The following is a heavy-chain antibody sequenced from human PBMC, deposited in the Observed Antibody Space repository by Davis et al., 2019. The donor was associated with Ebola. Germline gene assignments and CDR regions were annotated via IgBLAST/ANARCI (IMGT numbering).Heavy chain of an antibody. J-gene: IGHJ6*02. D-gene: IGHD1-26*01. V-gene: IGHV3-9*02. CDR2: ITWNSGLL. CDR1: GFTSEDYA. CDR3: TKDMGSYYSEYYFDYGMDV. Sequence: GRSLRLSCAPSGFTSEDYAMHWVRHIPGKGLEWVSSITWNSGLLSYADSVKGRFTISRDNDKKSLYLQMNSLRPDDTAFHYCTKDMGSYYSEYYFDYGMDVWGQGTTVTVSS.